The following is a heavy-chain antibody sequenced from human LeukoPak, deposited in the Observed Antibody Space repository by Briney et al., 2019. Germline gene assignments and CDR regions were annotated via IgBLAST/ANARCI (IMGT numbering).Heavy chain of an antibody. Sequence: ASVKVSCKASGGTFSSYAISWVRQAPGQGLEWMGWISAYNGNTNYAQKLQGRVTMTTDTSTSTAYMELRSLRSDDTAVYYCARGVGGYYDSSGPYYFDYWGQGTLVTVSS. CDR2: ISAYNGNT. CDR3: ARGVGGYYDSSGPYYFDY. CDR1: GGTFSSYA. V-gene: IGHV1-18*01. J-gene: IGHJ4*02. D-gene: IGHD3-22*01.